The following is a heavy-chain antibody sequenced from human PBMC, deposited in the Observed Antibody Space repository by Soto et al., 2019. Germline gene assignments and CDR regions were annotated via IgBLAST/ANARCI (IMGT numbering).Heavy chain of an antibody. CDR3: AREGVRGMDV. J-gene: IGHJ6*02. V-gene: IGHV1-8*01. Sequence: QVQLVQSGAEVKKPGASVKVSCKASGYTFTSYDINWVRQATGQGLEWMGWMNPNSGNTGYAQKFQGRVTMTRNTSRSTAHMERRSLGSEATAVYYCAREGVRGMDVWGQGTTVSGSS. D-gene: IGHD3-16*01. CDR1: GYTFTSYD. CDR2: MNPNSGNT.